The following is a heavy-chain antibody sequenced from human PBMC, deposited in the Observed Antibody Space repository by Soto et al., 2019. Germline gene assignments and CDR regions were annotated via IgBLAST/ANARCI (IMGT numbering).Heavy chain of an antibody. V-gene: IGHV3-21*01. J-gene: IGHJ3*02. D-gene: IGHD3-10*01. CDR1: GFTFSSYS. CDR3: ARSYDGRDRYTSAFDI. CDR2: ISSSSSYI. Sequence: GGSLRLSCAASGFTFSSYSMNWVRQAPGKGLEWVSSISSSSSYIYYADSLKGRFTISRDNVKNSLYLQMNSLRAEDTAVYYCARSYDGRDRYTSAFDIWGQGTTVTVS.